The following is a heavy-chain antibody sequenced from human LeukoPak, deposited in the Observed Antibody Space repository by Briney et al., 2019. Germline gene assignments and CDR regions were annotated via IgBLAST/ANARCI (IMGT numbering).Heavy chain of an antibody. CDR1: GFTFSSYS. V-gene: IGHV3-53*01. CDR3: ARGKYCGGDCYSLGFDY. D-gene: IGHD2-21*02. Sequence: GGSLRLSCAASGFTFSSYSMNWVRQAPGKGLEWVSVIYSGGSTYYADSVKGRFTISRDNSKNTLYLQMNSLRAEDTAVYYCARGKYCGGDCYSLGFDYWGQGTLVTVSS. CDR2: IYSGGST. J-gene: IGHJ4*02.